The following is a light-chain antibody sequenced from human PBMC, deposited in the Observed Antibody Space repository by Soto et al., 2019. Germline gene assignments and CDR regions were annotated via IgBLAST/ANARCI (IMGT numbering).Light chain of an antibody. J-gene: IGLJ1*01. V-gene: IGLV2-14*01. Sequence: QSVLTQPASVSGSPGQSITISCTGTSSDVGSYNYVSWYQQHPGKAPKLMIYDVSNRPSGVSNRFSGSKSGNTASLTISGLQAEDEADYYCSSYTSSYVFGTGTKVTVL. CDR3: SSYTSSYV. CDR2: DVS. CDR1: SSDVGSYNY.